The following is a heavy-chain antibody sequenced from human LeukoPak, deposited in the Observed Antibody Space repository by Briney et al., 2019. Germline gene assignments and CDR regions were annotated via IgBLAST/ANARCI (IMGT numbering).Heavy chain of an antibody. Sequence: GGSLRLSCAASGFSFSRYPMGWVRQAPGKGLEWVSGISWNSGSIGYADSVKGRFTISRDNAKNSLYLQMNSLRAEDTALYYCAKDLGYCSSTSCPPYYYYGMDVWGQGTTVTVSS. CDR2: ISWNSGSI. CDR1: GFSFSRYP. D-gene: IGHD2-2*01. J-gene: IGHJ6*02. V-gene: IGHV3-9*01. CDR3: AKDLGYCSSTSCPPYYYYGMDV.